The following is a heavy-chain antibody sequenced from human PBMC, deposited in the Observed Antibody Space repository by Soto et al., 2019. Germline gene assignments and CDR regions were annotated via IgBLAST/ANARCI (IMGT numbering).Heavy chain of an antibody. Sequence: PGGSLRLSCGASGFTLSSYDMSWVRLAPGKGLEWVSVIGGSGGGTYYADSVKGRFTISRDNSKMYLHMSRLRVENMTLYISVRHANLTSVNANVGYHLGLDIWGQGTPVTVSS. D-gene: IGHD6-25*01. V-gene: IGHV3-23*01. CDR1: GFTLSSYD. CDR2: IGGSGGGT. CDR3: VRHANLTSVNANVGYHLGLDI. J-gene: IGHJ6*02.